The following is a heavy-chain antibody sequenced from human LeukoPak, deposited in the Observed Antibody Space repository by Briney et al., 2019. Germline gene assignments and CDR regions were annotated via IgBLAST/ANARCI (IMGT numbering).Heavy chain of an antibody. D-gene: IGHD2-15*01. Sequence: NPSETLSLTCAVYGGSFSGYYWSWIRQPPGKGLEWIGEINHSGSTNYNPSLKSRVTISVDTSKNQFSLKLSSVTAADTAVYYCARGYWSPEHWGQGTLVTVSS. CDR1: GGSFSGYY. CDR3: ARGYWSPEH. CDR2: INHSGST. J-gene: IGHJ1*01. V-gene: IGHV4-34*01.